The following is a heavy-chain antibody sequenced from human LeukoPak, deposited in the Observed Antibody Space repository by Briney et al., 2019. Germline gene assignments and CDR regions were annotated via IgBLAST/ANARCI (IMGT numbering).Heavy chain of an antibody. Sequence: GGSLRLSCAASGFTFSTYSMNWVRQAPGKGLEWVSYISGSSSTIYYADSVKGRFTISRDNTKDSLYLQMNSLRAEDTAVYYCASDGYIALVPGFDHWGQGTLVTVSS. CDR1: GFTFSTYS. CDR3: ASDGYIALVPGFDH. D-gene: IGHD5-18*01. J-gene: IGHJ4*02. CDR2: ISGSSSTI. V-gene: IGHV3-48*04.